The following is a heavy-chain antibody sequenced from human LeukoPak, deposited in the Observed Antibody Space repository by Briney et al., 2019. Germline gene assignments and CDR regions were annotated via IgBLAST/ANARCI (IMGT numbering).Heavy chain of an antibody. D-gene: IGHD6-13*01. CDR2: TYYRSKWYN. CDR1: GDSVSSNSAA. CDR3: ARGGSGSSSSRAYYFDY. V-gene: IGHV6-1*01. J-gene: IGHJ4*02. Sequence: SQTLSLTCAISGDSVSSNSAAWNWIRRSPSRGLEWLGRTYYRSKWYNDYAVSVKSRITINPDTSKNQFSLQLNSVTPEDTAVYYCARGGSGSSSSRAYYFDYWGQGTLVTVSS.